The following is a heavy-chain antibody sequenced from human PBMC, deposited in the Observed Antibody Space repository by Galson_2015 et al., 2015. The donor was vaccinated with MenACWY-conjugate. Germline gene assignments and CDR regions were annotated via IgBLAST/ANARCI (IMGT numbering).Heavy chain of an antibody. D-gene: IGHD6-19*01. Sequence: SLRLSCAASGFSFSEYGMSWVRQAPGKGPEWVSGISGSGSRTFYADSVKGRFSISRDNSKQTLFLQMNSLRGEDTALYYCVEGMPWLVHWGQGTLVTVSS. V-gene: IGHV3-23*01. CDR3: VEGMPWLVH. CDR2: ISGSGSRT. J-gene: IGHJ4*02. CDR1: GFSFSEYG.